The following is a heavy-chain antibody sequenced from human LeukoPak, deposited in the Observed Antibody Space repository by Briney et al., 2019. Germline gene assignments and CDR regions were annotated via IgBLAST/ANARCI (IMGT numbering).Heavy chain of an antibody. CDR2: INHSGST. CDR3: ARMLSPPKVDY. D-gene: IGHD3-10*02. CDR1: GGSFSGYY. J-gene: IGHJ4*02. Sequence: SETLSLTCAVSGGSFSGYYWSWIRQPPGKGLEWIGAINHSGSTNYNPSLKSRVTISVDTSKNQYSLKLSSVTAADTAVYYCARMLSPPKVDYWGQGTLVTVSS. V-gene: IGHV4-34*01.